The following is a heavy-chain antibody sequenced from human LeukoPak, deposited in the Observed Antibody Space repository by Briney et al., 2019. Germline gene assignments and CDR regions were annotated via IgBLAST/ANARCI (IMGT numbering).Heavy chain of an antibody. D-gene: IGHD1-7*01. CDR1: GYTFTGYY. J-gene: IGHJ3*02. CDR2: INPNSGGT. CDR3: ARGITGSTQGAFDI. Sequence: ASVKVSCKASGYTFTGYYMHWVRQAPGQGLEWMGWINPNSGGTNYAQKFQGRVTMTRDTSISTAYMELSRLRSDDTAVYYCARGITGSTQGAFDIWGQGTMVTASS. V-gene: IGHV1-2*02.